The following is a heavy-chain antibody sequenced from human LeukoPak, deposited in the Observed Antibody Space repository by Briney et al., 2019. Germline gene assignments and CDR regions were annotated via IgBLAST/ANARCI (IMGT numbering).Heavy chain of an antibody. CDR3: AREVVPAARFDY. CDR1: GGSISSGDYY. J-gene: IGHJ4*02. D-gene: IGHD2-2*01. V-gene: IGHV4-30-4*01. CDR2: IYYSGST. Sequence: SETLSLTCTVSGGSISSGDYYWSWIRQPPGKGLEWIGYIYYSGSTYYNPSLKSRVTISVDTSKNQFSLELSSVTAADTAVYYCAREVVPAARFDYWGQGTLVTVSS.